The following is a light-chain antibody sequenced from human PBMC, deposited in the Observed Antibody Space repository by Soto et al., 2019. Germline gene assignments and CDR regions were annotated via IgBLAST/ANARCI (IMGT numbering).Light chain of an antibody. J-gene: IGKJ1*01. V-gene: IGKV1-17*01. CDR1: QGIGTD. Sequence: EIQITQSPSSLSASVGDRVTITCRASQGIGTDLGWYRQKPGRAPERLIYSTSSLQSGVPSRFSGSGSGTEFTLTISSLQPEDFATNYCQQFHSFSRTFGQGTKVDIK. CDR2: STS. CDR3: QQFHSFSRT.